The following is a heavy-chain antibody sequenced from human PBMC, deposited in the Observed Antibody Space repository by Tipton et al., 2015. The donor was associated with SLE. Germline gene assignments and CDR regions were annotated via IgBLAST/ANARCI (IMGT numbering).Heavy chain of an antibody. CDR3: AKGNGGPGSYIVDY. D-gene: IGHD3-10*01. Sequence: SLRLSCAASGFTFSSYGMHWVRQAPGKGLEWVAVISYDGSNKHYADSVKGRFTISRDNSKNTLYLQMNSLRAEDTAVYYCAKGNGGPGSYIVDYWGQGILVTVSS. CDR1: GFTFSSYG. CDR2: ISYDGSNK. J-gene: IGHJ4*02. V-gene: IGHV3-30*12.